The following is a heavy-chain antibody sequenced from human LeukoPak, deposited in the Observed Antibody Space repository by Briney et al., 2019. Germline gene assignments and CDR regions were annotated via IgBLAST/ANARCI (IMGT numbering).Heavy chain of an antibody. J-gene: IGHJ4*02. CDR1: GFTFSSYA. V-gene: IGHV3-23*01. CDR3: GKGVSGGYELDY. D-gene: IGHD6-19*01. CDR2: ISGSGGSP. Sequence: GGSLRLSCAASGFTFSSYAMSWVRQAPGKGLEWVAAISGSGGSPYYADSVQGRFTISRDNSKNTLYLQMNSRRAEDTAVYYCGKGVSGGYELDYWGQGTLVTVSS.